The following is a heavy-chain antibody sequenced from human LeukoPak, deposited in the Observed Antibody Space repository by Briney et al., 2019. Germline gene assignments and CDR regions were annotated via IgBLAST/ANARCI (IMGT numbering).Heavy chain of an antibody. Sequence: PGGSLRLSCAASGFTFSSYAMSWVRQAPGKGLEWVSAISGSGGSTYYADSVKGQFTISRDNPKNTLYLQMNSLRAEDTAVYYCAKLSIVVVPAAPLNWGQGTLVTVSS. D-gene: IGHD2-2*01. CDR2: ISGSGGST. CDR1: GFTFSSYA. V-gene: IGHV3-23*01. CDR3: AKLSIVVVPAAPLN. J-gene: IGHJ4*02.